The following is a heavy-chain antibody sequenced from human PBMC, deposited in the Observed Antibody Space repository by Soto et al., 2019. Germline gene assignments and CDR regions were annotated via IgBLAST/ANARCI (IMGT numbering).Heavy chain of an antibody. D-gene: IGHD1-26*01. CDR3: ARRGSGSYYDY. CDR2: ISGSGGST. CDR1: GFTFSSYA. V-gene: IGHV3-23*01. J-gene: IGHJ4*02. Sequence: EVLLLESGGGLVQPVGSLRLSCAASGFTFSSYAMRWVRQAPGKGLEWGSAISGSGGSTYYADSVKGRFTISRDNSKNTLYLQMNSLRAEDTAVYYCARRGSGSYYDYWGQGTLVTVSS.